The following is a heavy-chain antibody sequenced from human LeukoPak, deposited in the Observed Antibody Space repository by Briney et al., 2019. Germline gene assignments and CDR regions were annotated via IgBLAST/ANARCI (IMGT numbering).Heavy chain of an antibody. Sequence: GASVKVSCKASGYTFTSYDINWVRQATGQGPEWMGWMNPNSGNTGYAQKFQGRVTMTRNTSISTAYMELSSLRSEDTAVYYCAKVQYSSSLYYFDYWGQGTLVTVSS. CDR2: MNPNSGNT. J-gene: IGHJ4*02. CDR1: GYTFTSYD. D-gene: IGHD6-13*01. V-gene: IGHV1-8*01. CDR3: AKVQYSSSLYYFDY.